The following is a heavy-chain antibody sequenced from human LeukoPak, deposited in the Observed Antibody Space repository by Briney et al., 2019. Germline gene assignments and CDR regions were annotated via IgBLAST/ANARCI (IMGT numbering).Heavy chain of an antibody. CDR1: GFTFSSYG. J-gene: IGHJ4*02. CDR3: AKDLPKSVAGFFDY. D-gene: IGHD6-19*01. CDR2: IRYDGSNK. Sequence: GGSLRLSCAASGFTFSSYGMHWVRQAPGKGLEWVAFIRYDGSNKYYADSVKGRFTISRDNSKNTLYLQMNSLRAKDTAVYYCAKDLPKSVAGFFDYWGQGTLVTVSS. V-gene: IGHV3-30*02.